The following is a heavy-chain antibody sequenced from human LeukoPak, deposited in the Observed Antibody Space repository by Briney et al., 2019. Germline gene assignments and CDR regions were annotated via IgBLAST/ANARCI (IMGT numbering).Heavy chain of an antibody. V-gene: IGHV3-74*01. CDR2: INSDGSST. D-gene: IGHD3/OR15-3a*01. CDR1: GFTFTSHW. Sequence: RPGGSLRLSCAASGFTFTSHWMHWVRHAPGKGMVWVSYINSDGSSTTYVDSVKGRFTISRDNAKNTLYLQMSSLRAEDTAVYYCARLGLGLGVDYWGQGTLVTVSS. J-gene: IGHJ4*02. CDR3: ARLGLGLGVDY.